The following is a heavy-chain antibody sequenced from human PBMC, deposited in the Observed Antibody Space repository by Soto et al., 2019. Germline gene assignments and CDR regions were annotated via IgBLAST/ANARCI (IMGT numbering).Heavy chain of an antibody. CDR1: GGTFSSYA. CDR3: ARVPMIVVVQDNWFDP. D-gene: IGHD3-22*01. CDR2: IIPIFGTA. V-gene: IGHV1-69*01. Sequence: QVQLVQSGAEVKKPGSSVKVSCKASGGTFSSYAISWVRQAPGQGLEWMGGIIPIFGTANYAQKCQGRVTITADASTSTAYMELSSLRSEDTAVYYCARVPMIVVVQDNWFDPWGQGTLVTVSS. J-gene: IGHJ5*02.